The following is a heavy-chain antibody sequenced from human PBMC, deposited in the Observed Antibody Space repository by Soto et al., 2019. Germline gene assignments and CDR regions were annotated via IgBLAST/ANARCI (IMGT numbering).Heavy chain of an antibody. J-gene: IGHJ5*02. D-gene: IGHD6-13*01. CDR2: IYWDDDK. V-gene: IGHV2-5*02. CDR3: AHRLIAAAANWFDP. Sequence: SGPTLVNPTQTLTLTCTFSGFSLSTSGVGVGWIRQPPGKALEWLALIYWDDDKRYSPSLKSRLTITKDTSKNQVVLTMTNMEPVDTATYYGAHRLIAAAANWFDPWGQGTLVTVSS. CDR1: GFSLSTSGVG.